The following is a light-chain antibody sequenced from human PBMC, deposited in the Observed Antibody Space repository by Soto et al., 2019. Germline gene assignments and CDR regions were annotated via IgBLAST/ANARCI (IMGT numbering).Light chain of an antibody. J-gene: IGKJ4*01. Sequence: EIVLTQSPGTLSLSPGERATLSCRASQSVSSSYLAWYQQKPGQAPRLLIYGASSRATGIPDRFSGSGSGTDFTLTISRLEPEDCAVYYCQQYGRSPLLTFGGGTKVEIK. CDR1: QSVSSSY. CDR3: QQYGRSPLLT. CDR2: GAS. V-gene: IGKV3-20*01.